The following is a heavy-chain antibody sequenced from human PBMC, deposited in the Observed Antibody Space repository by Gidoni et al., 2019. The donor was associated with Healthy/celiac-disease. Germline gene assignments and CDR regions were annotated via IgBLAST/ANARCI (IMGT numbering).Heavy chain of an antibody. V-gene: IGHV4-39*01. D-gene: IGHD6-13*01. CDR2: IYYSGST. Sequence: QLQLQESGPGLVKPSETLSLTCTVSGGSISSSSYYWGWIRQPPGKGLEWIGSIYYSGSTYYNPSLKSRVTISVDTSKNQFSLKLSSVTAADTAVYYCARHEGLDGAAALLYFQHWGQGTLVTVSS. J-gene: IGHJ1*01. CDR3: ARHEGLDGAAALLYFQH. CDR1: GGSISSSSYY.